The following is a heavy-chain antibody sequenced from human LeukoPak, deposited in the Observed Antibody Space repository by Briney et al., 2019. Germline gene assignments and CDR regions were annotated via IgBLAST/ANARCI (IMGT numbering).Heavy chain of an antibody. Sequence: GGSLRLSCAASGFTFSSYSMNWVRQAPGKGLEWVSSISSSGSYIYYADSVKGRFTISRDNAKNSLYLQMNSLRAEDTAVYYCARGTGGSGSYYYYYYMDVWGKGTTVTVSS. D-gene: IGHD3-10*01. J-gene: IGHJ6*03. CDR1: GFTFSSYS. V-gene: IGHV3-21*01. CDR3: ARGTGGSGSYYYYYYMDV. CDR2: ISSSGSYI.